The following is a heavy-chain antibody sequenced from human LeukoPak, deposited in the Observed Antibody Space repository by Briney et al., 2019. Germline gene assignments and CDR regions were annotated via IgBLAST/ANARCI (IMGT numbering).Heavy chain of an antibody. CDR2: ISSFSGTI. CDR3: AKDTGRGSGSYYYFDY. D-gene: IGHD3-10*01. CDR1: GITFSSYS. Sequence: GGSLRLSCVASGITFSSYSMNWVRQAPGKGLEWVSYISSFSGTINYADSVKGRFTISRDNAKNSLYLQMNSLRAEDTAVYYCAKDTGRGSGSYYYFDYWGQGTLVTVSS. V-gene: IGHV3-48*01. J-gene: IGHJ4*02.